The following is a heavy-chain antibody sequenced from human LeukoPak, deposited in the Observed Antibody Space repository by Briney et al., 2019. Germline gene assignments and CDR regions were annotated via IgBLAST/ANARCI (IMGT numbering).Heavy chain of an antibody. Sequence: GGSLRLSCAASGFTFSSYAMNWVRQAPGKELQWVSSVSSSGGNTYYADSVRGRFTISRDNSKNTLYLQMNSLRAEDTAVYYCARGLASIDYWGQGTLVTVSS. CDR1: GFTFSSYA. CDR3: ARGLASIDY. V-gene: IGHV3-23*01. D-gene: IGHD6-25*01. J-gene: IGHJ4*02. CDR2: VSSSGGNT.